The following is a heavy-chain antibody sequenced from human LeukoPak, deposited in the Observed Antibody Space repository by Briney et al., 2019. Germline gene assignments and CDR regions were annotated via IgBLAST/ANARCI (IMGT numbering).Heavy chain of an antibody. CDR3: ARSPSSGFVVYYYGMDV. Sequence: GGSLRLSCAASGFTFSSYAMSWVRQAPGKGLEWVSAISGSGGSTYYADSVKGRFTISRDNSKNTLYLQMNSLRSEDTAVYYCARSPSSGFVVYYYGMDVWGQGTTVTVSS. CDR2: ISGSGGST. J-gene: IGHJ6*02. V-gene: IGHV3-23*01. D-gene: IGHD3-22*01. CDR1: GFTFSSYA.